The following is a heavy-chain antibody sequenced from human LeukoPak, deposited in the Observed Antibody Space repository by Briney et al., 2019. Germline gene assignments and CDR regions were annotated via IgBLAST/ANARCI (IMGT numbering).Heavy chain of an antibody. CDR2: ISHSGRNM. CDR1: GFTFSDYY. J-gene: IGHJ6*03. D-gene: IGHD2-8*01. Sequence: AGSLRLSCAASGFTFSDYYMSWIRQAQGKGLEWVSYISHSGRNMYYADSVKGRLTISRDNAKNSLYLQMNSLRGGDTAVYYCARDCIVRGNIGNDMDVWGKGTTVTVSS. V-gene: IGHV3-11*01. CDR3: ARDCIVRGNIGNDMDV.